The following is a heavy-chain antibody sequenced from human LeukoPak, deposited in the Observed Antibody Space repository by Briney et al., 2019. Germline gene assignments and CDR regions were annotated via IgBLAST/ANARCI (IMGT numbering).Heavy chain of an antibody. CDR1: GGSISSSSYY. Sequence: SETLSLTCTVSGGSISSSSYYWGWIRQPPGKGLEWIGSIYYSGSSYYTPSLKSRLTISVDTSKDQFSLKLTSVTAADTAVYYCARGPLGYFQHWGQGTLVTVSS. V-gene: IGHV4-39*01. J-gene: IGHJ1*01. D-gene: IGHD3-16*01. CDR3: ARGPLGYFQH. CDR2: IYYSGSS.